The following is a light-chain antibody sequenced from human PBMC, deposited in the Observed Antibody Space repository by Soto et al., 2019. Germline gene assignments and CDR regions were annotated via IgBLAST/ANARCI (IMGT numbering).Light chain of an antibody. V-gene: IGKV1-27*01. CDR2: DDS. CDR3: QKYNSAPFT. J-gene: IGKJ5*01. Sequence: DIQRTQSPSALSASVGDRATITRRASQSISSWLAWYKQKPGKAPKLRIYDDSTLQSVVPSRFSGIGSWTDFTLTISSLQPEDVATYYCQKYNSAPFTFVQGTRLE. CDR1: QSISSW.